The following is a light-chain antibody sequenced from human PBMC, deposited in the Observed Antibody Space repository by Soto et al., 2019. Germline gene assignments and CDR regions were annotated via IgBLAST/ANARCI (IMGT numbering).Light chain of an antibody. V-gene: IGLV2-14*03. J-gene: IGLJ1*01. Sequence: QSVLTQPAPVSGSPGQSVTLSCPGARSDLRGFVHVSWYQQHPGKVPRLLIYDVPSRPSGVSDRFSGSKSGNTASLTISGLQAEDEADYYCNSFTTTNTYVFGTGTKVTVL. CDR2: DVP. CDR1: RSDLRGFVH. CDR3: NSFTTTNTYV.